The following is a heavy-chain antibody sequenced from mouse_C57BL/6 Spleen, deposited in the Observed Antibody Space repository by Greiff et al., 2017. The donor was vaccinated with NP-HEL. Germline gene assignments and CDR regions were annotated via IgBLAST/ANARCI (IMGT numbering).Heavy chain of an antibody. Sequence: VQLQQSGAELVRPGASVKLSCKASGYTFTDYYINWVKQRPGQGLEWIARIYPGSGNTYYNEKFKGKATLTAEKSSSTAYMQLSSLPSEDSAVYFCAREGYDYLYAMDYWGQGTSVTVSS. V-gene: IGHV1-76*01. CDR1: GYTFTDYY. D-gene: IGHD2-4*01. CDR3: AREGYDYLYAMDY. J-gene: IGHJ4*01. CDR2: IYPGSGNT.